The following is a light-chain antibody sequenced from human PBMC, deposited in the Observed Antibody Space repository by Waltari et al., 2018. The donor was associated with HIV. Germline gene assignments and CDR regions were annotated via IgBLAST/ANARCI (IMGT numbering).Light chain of an antibody. J-gene: IGLJ2*01. CDR2: EVT. Sequence: SAPTQPPSASGSPGQSVTISCTGTSSDVGGYNFVSWYQQHPGKAPKLMIFEVTKRPSGVPARFSGSKTGNTASLTVSGLQADDEGDYYCSSYAGGNNLVFGGGTKLTVL. V-gene: IGLV2-8*01. CDR1: SSDVGGYNF. CDR3: SSYAGGNNLV.